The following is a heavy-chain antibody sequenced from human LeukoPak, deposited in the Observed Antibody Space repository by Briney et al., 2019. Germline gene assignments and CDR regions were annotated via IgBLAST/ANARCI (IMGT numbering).Heavy chain of an antibody. D-gene: IGHD2-15*01. CDR1: GFTFSSYW. Sequence: GGSLRLSCAASGFTFSSYWMSWVRQAPGKGLEWVANIKQDGSEKHYVDSAKGRLTISRDNAKNSLYLQMNSLRAEDTAVYYCARDYCSGGSCQGDYWGQGTLVTVSS. CDR2: IKQDGSEK. V-gene: IGHV3-7*01. J-gene: IGHJ4*02. CDR3: ARDYCSGGSCQGDY.